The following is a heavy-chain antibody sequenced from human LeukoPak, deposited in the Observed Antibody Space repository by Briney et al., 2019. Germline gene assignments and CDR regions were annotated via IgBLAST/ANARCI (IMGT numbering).Heavy chain of an antibody. D-gene: IGHD6-13*01. Sequence: PGGSLRLSCAASGFIVNTNYMSWVRQAPGRGLEWVSFIYADGNTYYADSVKGRFTISRDNSKNTLYLQMNSLRAEDTAVYYCAAQQQLHYYYYMDVWGKGTTVTISS. CDR3: AAQQQLHYYYYMDV. CDR2: IYADGNT. J-gene: IGHJ6*03. CDR1: GFIVNTNY. V-gene: IGHV3-53*01.